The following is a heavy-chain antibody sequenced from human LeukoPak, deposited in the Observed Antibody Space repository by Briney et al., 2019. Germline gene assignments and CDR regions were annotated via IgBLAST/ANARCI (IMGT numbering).Heavy chain of an antibody. J-gene: IGHJ4*02. D-gene: IGHD5-24*01. CDR3: ARDIRDGYNPQGLFDY. Sequence: PGGSLRLSCAASGLTFSDYYMSWIRQAPGKGLEWVSYISSSGSTIYYADSVKGRFTISRDNAKNPLYLQMNSLRAEDTAVYYCARDIRDGYNPQGLFDYWGQGTLVTVSS. V-gene: IGHV3-11*01. CDR2: ISSSGSTI. CDR1: GLTFSDYY.